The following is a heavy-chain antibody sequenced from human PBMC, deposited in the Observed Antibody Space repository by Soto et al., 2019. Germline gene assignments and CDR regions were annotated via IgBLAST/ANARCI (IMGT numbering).Heavy chain of an antibody. Sequence: SEPLSLTSTVSGGSISSGGYYRSWNRKHPGKGLEWIGYIYYSGSTYYNPSLKSRVTISVDTSKNQFSLKLSSVTAADTAVYYCARGYSSLYYFDYWGQGTLVTVSS. CDR3: ARGYSSLYYFDY. D-gene: IGHD6-19*01. CDR1: GGSISSGGYY. CDR2: IYYSGST. J-gene: IGHJ4*02. V-gene: IGHV4-31*03.